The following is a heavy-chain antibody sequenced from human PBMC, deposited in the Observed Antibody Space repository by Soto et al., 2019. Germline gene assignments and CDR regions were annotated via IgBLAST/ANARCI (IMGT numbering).Heavy chain of an antibody. Sequence: GGSLRLSCAASGCTFSSYAMSWVRQAPGKGLEWVSAISGSGGSTYYADSVKGRFTISRDNSKNTLYLQMTSLRAEDTAVYYCAKDPRSGSYYVLVSYYFDYWGQGTLVTVSS. CDR2: ISGSGGST. D-gene: IGHD1-26*01. V-gene: IGHV3-23*01. CDR3: AKDPRSGSYYVLVSYYFDY. J-gene: IGHJ4*02. CDR1: GCTFSSYA.